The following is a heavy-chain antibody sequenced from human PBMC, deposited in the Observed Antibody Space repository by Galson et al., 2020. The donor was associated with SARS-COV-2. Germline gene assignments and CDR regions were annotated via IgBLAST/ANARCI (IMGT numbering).Heavy chain of an antibody. CDR3: ARSHGWDQSYYYAMDV. Sequence: ASVKVSCKASGYSLTSYDMNWVRQAPGQGLEWVGWMNAKTANTVYAQKFQGRVTMTRDTSTRTAYMELSSLRSDDTAIYYCARSHGWDQSYYYAMDVWGQGTTVTVSS. J-gene: IGHJ6*02. CDR2: MNAKTANT. CDR1: GYSLTSYD. D-gene: IGHD3-10*01. V-gene: IGHV1-8*01.